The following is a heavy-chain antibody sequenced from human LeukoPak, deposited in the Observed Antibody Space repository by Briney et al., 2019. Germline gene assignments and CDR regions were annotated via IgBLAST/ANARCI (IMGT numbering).Heavy chain of an antibody. CDR1: GGTFSGYT. CDR3: ARNVGAAHIGGHADLGY. J-gene: IGHJ4*02. D-gene: IGHD3-16*01. V-gene: IGHV1-69*02. CDR2: IIPILGIA. Sequence: SVKVSCKASGGTFSGYTISWVRQAPGQGLEWMGRIIPILGIANYAQKFQGRVTITADKSTSTAYMELSSLRSEDTAVYYCARNVGAAHIGGHADLGYWGQGTLVTVSS.